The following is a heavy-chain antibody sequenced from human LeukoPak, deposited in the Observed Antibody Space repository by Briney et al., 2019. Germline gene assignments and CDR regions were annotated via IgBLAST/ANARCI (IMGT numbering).Heavy chain of an antibody. CDR1: GGSISSYY. V-gene: IGHV4-4*09. J-gene: IGHJ3*02. CDR3: ARQVWGGYNPGNAFDI. CDR2: IYTSGST. Sequence: SETLSLTCTVSGGSISSYYWSWIRQPPGKGLEWIGYIYTSGSTNYNPSLKSRVTISVDTSKNQFSLKLSSVTAADTAVYYCARQVWGGYNPGNAFDIWGQGTMATVSS. D-gene: IGHD5-24*01.